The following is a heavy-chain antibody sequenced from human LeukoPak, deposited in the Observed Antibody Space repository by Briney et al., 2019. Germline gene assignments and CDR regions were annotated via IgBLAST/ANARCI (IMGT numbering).Heavy chain of an antibody. Sequence: ASVKVSCKVSGYTLTELSMHWVRQAPGKGLEWMGGFDPEHGETIYAQKFQGRVTMTEDTSTDTAYMELSSLRSEDTAVYYCTTPAYSGSSRGGWGQGTLVTVSS. D-gene: IGHD1-26*01. CDR3: TTPAYSGSSRGG. CDR2: FDPEHGET. J-gene: IGHJ4*02. CDR1: GYTLTELS. V-gene: IGHV1-24*01.